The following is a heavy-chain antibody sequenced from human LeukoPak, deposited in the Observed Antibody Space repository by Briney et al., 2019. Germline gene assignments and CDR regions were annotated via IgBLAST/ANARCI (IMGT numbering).Heavy chain of an antibody. CDR1: GGSVTSGGYY. D-gene: IGHD3-10*01. CDR2: IYYSGST. V-gene: IGHV4-31*03. Sequence: SETLSLTCTVSGGSVTSGGYYWSWIRQHPGKGLEWIGYIYYSGSTYYNPSLKSRVTISLDTSKNQFSLKLSSVTAADTAVYYCERLLGYSGTDHYYFDYWGQGTLVTVSS. CDR3: ERLLGYSGTDHYYFDY. J-gene: IGHJ4*02.